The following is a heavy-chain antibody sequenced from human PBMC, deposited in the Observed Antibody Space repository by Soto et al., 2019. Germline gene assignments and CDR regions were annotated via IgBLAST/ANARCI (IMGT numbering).Heavy chain of an antibody. CDR3: ATRGLRYFDSWFDP. Sequence: ASVKVSCKVSGYTLTDLSMHWVRQAPGKGLEWMGGFDPEDGETIYAQKFQGRVTMTEDTSTDTAYMELSSLRSEDTAVYYCATRGLRYFDSWFDPWGQGTLVTVSS. CDR2: FDPEDGET. D-gene: IGHD3-9*01. J-gene: IGHJ5*02. CDR1: GYTLTDLS. V-gene: IGHV1-24*01.